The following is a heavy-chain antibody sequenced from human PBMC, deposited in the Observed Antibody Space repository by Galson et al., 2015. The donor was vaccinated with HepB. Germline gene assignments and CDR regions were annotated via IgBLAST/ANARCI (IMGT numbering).Heavy chain of an antibody. D-gene: IGHD7-27*01. J-gene: IGHJ4*02. Sequence: QSGAEVKKPGESLTISCKGSGYKFSDYRIVWVRQMPGKTLESMGVIYPGDSDTRYSPSFQGQVSISADMSISTAYLHWSSLKASDSAMYYCARLPGWGWDGAYFNHWGQGTLVSVSS. CDR3: ARLPGWGWDGAYFNH. V-gene: IGHV5-51*01. CDR2: IYPGDSDT. CDR1: GYKFSDYR.